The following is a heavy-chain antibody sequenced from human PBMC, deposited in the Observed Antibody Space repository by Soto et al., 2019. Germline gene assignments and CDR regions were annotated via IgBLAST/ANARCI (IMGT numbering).Heavy chain of an antibody. CDR3: ARGDATKIVVTTYYAMDV. J-gene: IGHJ6*02. CDR2: IIPVFGTA. CDR1: GGSLSNYG. D-gene: IGHD3-9*01. V-gene: IGHV1-69*12. Sequence: QVQLVQSGAEVKKPGSSVKVSCKASGGSLSNYGISWVRQAPGQGLEWMGGIIPVFGTANYAQKFQGRVTITADECTSIVYMDVTSLRSEDTAVYYCARGDATKIVVTTYYAMDVWGQGTTVTVSS.